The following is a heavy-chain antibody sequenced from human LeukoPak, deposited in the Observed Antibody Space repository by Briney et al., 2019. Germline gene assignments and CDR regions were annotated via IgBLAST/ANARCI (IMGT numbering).Heavy chain of an antibody. D-gene: IGHD3-22*01. CDR3: ARRDSSGYYLDY. CDR1: GFTFSDYY. Sequence: GGSLRLSCAASGFTFSDYYMSWIRQAPGKGLEWVSYISSSGSTIYYADSVKGRFTISRDNAKNSLYLQMNRLRAEATAVYYCARRDSSGYYLDYWGQGTLVTVSS. CDR2: ISSSGSTI. J-gene: IGHJ4*02. V-gene: IGHV3-11*04.